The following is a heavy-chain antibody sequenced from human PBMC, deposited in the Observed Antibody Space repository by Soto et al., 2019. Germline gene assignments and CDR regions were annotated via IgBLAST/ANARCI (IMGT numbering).Heavy chain of an antibody. CDR2: ISTNGDST. Sequence: EVQLVESGGGLVQPGGSLRLSCAASGFTFGSYPMHWVRQAPGKGLEYVSAISTNGDSTFYANSVKGRFTISRDNSKNTLYLQMGSLRAEDMGVYYCAREGMSSPRWVFDYWGQGTLVTASS. D-gene: IGHD6-13*01. J-gene: IGHJ4*02. V-gene: IGHV3-64*01. CDR1: GFTFGSYP. CDR3: AREGMSSPRWVFDY.